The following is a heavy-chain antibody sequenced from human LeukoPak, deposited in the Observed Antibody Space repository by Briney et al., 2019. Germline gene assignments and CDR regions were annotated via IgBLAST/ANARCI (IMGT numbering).Heavy chain of an antibody. CDR2: FYSGIT. D-gene: IGHD5-24*01. CDR3: ARDRYTHGYPLDY. V-gene: IGHV4-4*07. J-gene: IGHJ4*02. CDR1: GGSISGYF. Sequence: PSETLSLTCTVSGGSISGYFWAWIRQPAGKGLEWIGRFYSGITYYNPSLKSRVTMSADTSKNQFSLKLSSVTAADTAVYYCARDRYTHGYPLDYWGQGTLVTVSS.